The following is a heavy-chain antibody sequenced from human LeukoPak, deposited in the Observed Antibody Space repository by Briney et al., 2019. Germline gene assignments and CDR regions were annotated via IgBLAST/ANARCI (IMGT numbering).Heavy chain of an antibody. CDR3: ARDLGVHFDY. V-gene: IGHV3-7*01. J-gene: IGHJ4*02. CDR2: IKQDGSEK. D-gene: IGHD3-16*01. CDR1: GFTFSSYS. Sequence: GGSLRLSCAASGFTFSSYSMNWVRQAPGKGLEWVANIKQDGSEKYYVDSVKGRFTISRDNAKNSLYLQMNSLRAEDTAVYYCARDLGVHFDYWGQGTLVTVSS.